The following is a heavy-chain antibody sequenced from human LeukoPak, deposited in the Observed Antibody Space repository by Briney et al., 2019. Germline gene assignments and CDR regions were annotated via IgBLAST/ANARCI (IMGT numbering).Heavy chain of an antibody. J-gene: IGHJ4*02. D-gene: IGHD3-3*01. CDR3: AKGIPWSGYYDPPG. CDR1: GFTVSSNY. V-gene: IGHV3-66*01. CDR2: IYSGGST. Sequence: PGRSLRLSCAASGFTVSSNYMSWVRQAPGKGLEWVSVIYSGGSTYYADSVKGRFTISRDNSKNTLYLQMNSLRAEDTAVYYCAKGIPWSGYYDPPGWGQGTLVTVSS.